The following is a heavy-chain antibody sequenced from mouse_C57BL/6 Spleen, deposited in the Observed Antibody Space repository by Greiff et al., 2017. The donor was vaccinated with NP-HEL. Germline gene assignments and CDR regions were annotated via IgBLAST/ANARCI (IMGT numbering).Heavy chain of an antibody. J-gene: IGHJ4*01. D-gene: IGHD2-5*01. CDR3: ARGSNPLYAMDY. CDR2: INPNNGGT. CDR1: GYTFTDYN. Sequence: EVQLQQSGPELVKPGASVKIPCKASGYTFTDYNMDWVKQSHGKSLEWIGDINPNNGGTIYNQKFKGKATLTVDKSSSTAYMELRSLTSEDTAVYYGARGSNPLYAMDYWGQGTSVTVSS. V-gene: IGHV1-18*01.